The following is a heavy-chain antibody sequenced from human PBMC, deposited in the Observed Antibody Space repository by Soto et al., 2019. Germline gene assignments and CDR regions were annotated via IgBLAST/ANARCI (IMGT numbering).Heavy chain of an antibody. CDR2: IYYSGTT. D-gene: IGHD3-16*01. CDR3: ARSQRGRTAFTFDY. CDR1: GDSVSNDNYY. V-gene: IGHV4-61*01. Sequence: QVQLQESGPGLVKPSETLSLTCAVSGDSVSNDNYYWSWIRQPPGKGLEWIGYIYYSGTTTYNSYLKSRLSLSVDMSKNQFSLKLASVTAADTAVYFCARSQRGRTAFTFDYWGQGALVTVSS. J-gene: IGHJ4*02.